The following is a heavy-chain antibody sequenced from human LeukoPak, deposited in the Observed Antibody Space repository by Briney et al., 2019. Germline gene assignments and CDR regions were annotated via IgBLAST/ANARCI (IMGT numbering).Heavy chain of an antibody. D-gene: IGHD3-10*01. V-gene: IGHV4-38-2*02. CDR3: AREVRGVIV. CDR2: IYHSGST. Sequence: PSETLSLTCTVSGYSISSGYYWGWIRQPPGKGLEWIGSIYHSGSTYYNPSLKSRVTISVDTSKNQFSLKLSSVTAADTAVYYCAREVRGVIVWGQGTLVTVSP. J-gene: IGHJ4*02. CDR1: GYSISSGYY.